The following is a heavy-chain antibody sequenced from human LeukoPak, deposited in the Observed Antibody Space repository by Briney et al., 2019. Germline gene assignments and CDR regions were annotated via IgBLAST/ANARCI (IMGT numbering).Heavy chain of an antibody. J-gene: IGHJ4*02. D-gene: IGHD2-15*01. CDR3: AKLAAVVVVAGPDY. Sequence: GGSLRLSCAASGFTFSSYWMSWVRQAPGKGLEWVSAISGSGGSTYYADSVKGRFTISRDNSKNTLYLQMNSLRAEDTAVYYCAKLAAVVVVAGPDYWGQGTLVTVSS. V-gene: IGHV3-23*01. CDR1: GFTFSSYW. CDR2: ISGSGGST.